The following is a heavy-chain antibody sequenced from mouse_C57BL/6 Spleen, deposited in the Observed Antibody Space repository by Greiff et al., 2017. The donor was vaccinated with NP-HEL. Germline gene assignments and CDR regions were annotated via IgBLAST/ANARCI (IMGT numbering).Heavy chain of an antibody. Sequence: EVQLQQSGPELVKPGASVKISCKASGYTFTDYYMNWVKQSHGKSLEWIGDINPNNGGTSYNQKFKGKATLTVDKSSSTAYMELRSLTSEDSAVYYCARSPYYYGSSYRYAMDYWGQGTSVTVSS. CDR3: ARSPYYYGSSYRYAMDY. J-gene: IGHJ4*01. CDR1: GYTFTDYY. D-gene: IGHD1-1*01. CDR2: INPNNGGT. V-gene: IGHV1-26*01.